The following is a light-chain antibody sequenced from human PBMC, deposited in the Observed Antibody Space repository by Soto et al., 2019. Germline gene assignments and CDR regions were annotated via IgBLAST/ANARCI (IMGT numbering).Light chain of an antibody. CDR1: SSDVGAYNY. CDR3: TSYAGNNILG. V-gene: IGLV2-8*01. J-gene: IGLJ2*01. Sequence: QSALTQPPSASGSPGQSVTISCTGTSSDVGAYNYVSWYQQYPGKAPKLMIYEVSKRPSGVPDRFSGSKSGKTASLTVSGLPPEDEAYFFCTSYAGNNILGFGRGTQLTVL. CDR2: EVS.